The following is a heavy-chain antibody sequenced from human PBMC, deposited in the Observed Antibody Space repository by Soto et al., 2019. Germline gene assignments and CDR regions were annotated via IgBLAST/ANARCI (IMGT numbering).Heavy chain of an antibody. V-gene: IGHV3-23*01. CDR2: ISGSGGST. J-gene: IGHJ6*02. CDR1: GFTFSSYA. CDR3: ARVSNPINYYGMDV. Sequence: GESLKISCAASGFTFSSYAMSWVRQAPGKGLEWVSAISGSGGSTYYADSVKGRFTISRDNSKNTLYLQMNSLRAEDTAVYYCARVSNPINYYGMDVWGQGTTVTVSS.